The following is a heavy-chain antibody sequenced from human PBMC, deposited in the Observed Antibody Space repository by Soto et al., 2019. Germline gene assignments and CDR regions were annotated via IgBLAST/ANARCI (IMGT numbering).Heavy chain of an antibody. Sequence: ESGGGVVQPGRSLRLSCAASGFTFSSYAMHWVRQAPGKGLEWVAVISYDGSNKYYADSVKGRFTISRDNSKNTLYLQMNSLRAEDTAVYYCARGVGYYYGSGSYFDYWGQGTLVTVSS. D-gene: IGHD3-10*01. CDR1: GFTFSSYA. V-gene: IGHV3-30-3*01. CDR2: ISYDGSNK. J-gene: IGHJ4*02. CDR3: ARGVGYYYGSGSYFDY.